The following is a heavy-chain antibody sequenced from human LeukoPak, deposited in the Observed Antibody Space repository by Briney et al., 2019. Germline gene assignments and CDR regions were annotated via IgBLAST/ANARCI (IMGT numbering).Heavy chain of an antibody. CDR3: ASYGSGSFFDY. D-gene: IGHD3-10*01. V-gene: IGHV1-69*13. J-gene: IGHJ4*02. Sequence: SVKVSCKASGGTFSSYAISWVRQAPGQGLEWMGGIIPIFGTANYAQKFQGRVTITADESTSTAYMELRSLRSDDTAVYYCASYGSGSFFDYWGQGTLVTVSS. CDR1: GGTFSSYA. CDR2: IIPIFGTA.